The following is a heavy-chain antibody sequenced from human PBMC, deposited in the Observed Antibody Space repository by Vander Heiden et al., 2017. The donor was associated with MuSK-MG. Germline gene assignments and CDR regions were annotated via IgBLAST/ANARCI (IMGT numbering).Heavy chain of an antibody. CDR3: TRMGWRGRYSEGDAFDV. D-gene: IGHD1-26*01. Sequence: EVQLVESGGGMVKPGGSLRLSCADPGFAFSRYSMNSFRQAPGKGLEWVSSISSGSDYIYYTDSVKGRFTISRDNAKNSLYLQMNSLRAEDTAVYYCTRMGWRGRYSEGDAFDVWGQGTTVIVSS. CDR1: GFAFSRYS. V-gene: IGHV3-21*01. CDR2: ISSGSDYI. J-gene: IGHJ3*01.